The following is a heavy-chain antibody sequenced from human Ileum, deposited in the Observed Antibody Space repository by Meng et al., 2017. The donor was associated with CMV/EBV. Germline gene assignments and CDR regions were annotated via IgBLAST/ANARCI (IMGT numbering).Heavy chain of an antibody. D-gene: IGHD3-22*01. V-gene: IGHV4-39*01. CDR3: ARRETKIYDSSAYWG. Sequence: GSLRLSCTVSGGSISSSSYYWGWIRQPPGKGLEWIGSIYYSGSTYYNPSLKSRVNISVDTSKNQFSRKMSAVTAADTAVYFCARRETKIYDSSAYWGWGQGTLVTVSS. J-gene: IGHJ4*02. CDR2: IYYSGST. CDR1: GGSISSSSYY.